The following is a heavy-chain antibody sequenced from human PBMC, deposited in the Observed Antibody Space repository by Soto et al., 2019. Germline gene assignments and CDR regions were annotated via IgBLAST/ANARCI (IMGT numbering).Heavy chain of an antibody. D-gene: IGHD3-10*01. CDR3: TTGYSTMVRGVQAYYFEY. CDR1: GFTFSNAW. Sequence: EVQLVESGGGLVKPGGSLRLSCAASGFTFSNAWMSWVRQAPGKGLEWVGCIKSRTDGGTTDYAAPVKCRFTISRDDSTNTLYLQMNRLKTEDTAVYYWTTGYSTMVRGVQAYYFEYWGQGTLVTVSS. CDR2: IKSRTDGGTT. V-gene: IGHV3-15*01. J-gene: IGHJ4*02.